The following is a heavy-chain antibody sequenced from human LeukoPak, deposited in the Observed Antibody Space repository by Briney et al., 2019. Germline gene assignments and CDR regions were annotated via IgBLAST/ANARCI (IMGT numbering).Heavy chain of an antibody. CDR3: AKEAAYYDFWSGYYSREFDY. CDR1: GFTFSDYY. D-gene: IGHD3-3*01. J-gene: IGHJ4*02. CDR2: ISGSGGST. Sequence: AEGSLRLSCAAFGFTFSDYYMSWVRQAPGKGLEWVSAISGSGGSTYYADSVKGRFTISRDNSKNTLYLQMNSLRAEDTAVYYCAKEAAYYDFWSGYYSREFDYWGQGTLVTVSS. V-gene: IGHV3-23*01.